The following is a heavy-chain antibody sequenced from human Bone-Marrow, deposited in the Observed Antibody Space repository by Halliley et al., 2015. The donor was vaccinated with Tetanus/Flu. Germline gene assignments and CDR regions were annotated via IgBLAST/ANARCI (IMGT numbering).Heavy chain of an antibody. J-gene: IGHJ4*02. V-gene: IGHV3-64D*06. CDR2: LSGNGANT. CDR1: GFIFGNYD. CDR3: VKRNASGWYEY. D-gene: IGHD6-19*01. Sequence: SLRLSCSASGFIFGNYDMHWVRQAPGKGLEYVSGLSGNGANTDYADAVKGRFTISRDNSKNTLYLQMSSLLTEDTAIYFCVKRNASGWYEYWGQGTLVTVSS.